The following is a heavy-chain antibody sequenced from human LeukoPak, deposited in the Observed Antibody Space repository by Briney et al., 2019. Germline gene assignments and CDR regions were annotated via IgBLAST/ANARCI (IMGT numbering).Heavy chain of an antibody. CDR1: GFTFSSYS. J-gene: IGHJ4*02. Sequence: GGSLRLSCAASGFTFSSYSMNWVRQAPGKGLEWVSSISSSSSYIYYADSVKGRFTISRDNAKNSLYLQMTSLRAEDTAVYYCARSDCSGGSCYDYWGQGTLVTVSS. D-gene: IGHD2-15*01. CDR2: ISSSSSYI. CDR3: ARSDCSGGSCYDY. V-gene: IGHV3-21*01.